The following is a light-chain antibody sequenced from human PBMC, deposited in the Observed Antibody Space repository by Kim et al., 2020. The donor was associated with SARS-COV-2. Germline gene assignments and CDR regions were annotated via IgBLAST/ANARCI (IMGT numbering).Light chain of an antibody. J-gene: IGLJ3*02. CDR3: QSSDSTNLWV. CDR2: GAN. Sequence: NFMLTQPPSVSESPGRTVTISCTRSSGAIASFYVQWYQQRPDSAPTTVIFGANERPSGVPDRFSASVAQSSGSASLTISGLKTEDEADYYCQSSDSTNLWVFGGGTQLTVL. CDR1: SGAIASFY. V-gene: IGLV6-57*03.